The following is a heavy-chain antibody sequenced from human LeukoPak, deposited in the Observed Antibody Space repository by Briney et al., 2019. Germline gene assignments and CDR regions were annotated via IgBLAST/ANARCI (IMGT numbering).Heavy chain of an antibody. V-gene: IGHV3-23*01. J-gene: IGHJ6*02. CDR3: AKSGYCSGGSCYSDRYYYCGMDV. D-gene: IGHD2-15*01. CDR1: GFTFSSYA. Sequence: GGSLRLSCAASGFTFSSYAMSWVRQAPGKGLEWVSAISGSGGSTYYADSVKGRFTISRDNSKNTLYLQTNSLRAEDTAVYYCAKSGYCSGGSCYSDRYYYCGMDVWGRGTTVTVSS. CDR2: ISGSGGST.